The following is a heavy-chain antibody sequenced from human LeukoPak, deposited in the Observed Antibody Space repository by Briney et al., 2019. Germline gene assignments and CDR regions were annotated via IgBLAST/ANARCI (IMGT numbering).Heavy chain of an antibody. J-gene: IGHJ3*02. D-gene: IGHD1-7*01. Sequence: SETLSLTCAVSGYSISSGYYWGWIRQPPGKGLEWIGNIYHSGSTYYNPSLKSRVTISVDTSKNQFSLKLSSVTAADTAVYFCASTITGTMFAFDIWGQGTMVTVSS. V-gene: IGHV4-38-2*01. CDR2: IYHSGST. CDR1: GYSISSGYY. CDR3: ASTITGTMFAFDI.